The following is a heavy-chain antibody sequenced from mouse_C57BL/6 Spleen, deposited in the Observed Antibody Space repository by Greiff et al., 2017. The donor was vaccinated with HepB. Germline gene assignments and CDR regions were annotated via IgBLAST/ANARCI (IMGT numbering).Heavy chain of an antibody. V-gene: IGHV1-69*01. CDR1: GYTFTSYW. CDR3: AILLRDF. J-gene: IGHJ1*03. Sequence: VQLQQSGAELVMPGASVKLSCKASGYTFTSYWMHWVKQRPGQGLEWIGEIDPSDSYTNYNQKFKGKSTLTVDKSSSTAYMQLSSLTSEDSAVYYCAILLRDFWGTGTTVTVSS. CDR2: IDPSDSYT. D-gene: IGHD1-1*01.